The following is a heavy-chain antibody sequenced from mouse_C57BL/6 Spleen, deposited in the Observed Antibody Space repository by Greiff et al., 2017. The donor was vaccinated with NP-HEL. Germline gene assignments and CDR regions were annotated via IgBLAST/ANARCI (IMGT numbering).Heavy chain of an antibody. Sequence: VQLQQPGAELVKPGASVKLSCKASGYTFTSYWMHWVKQRPGQGLEWIGMIHPNSGSTNYNEKFKSKATLTVDKSSSTAYMQLSSLTSEDSAVYYCARSGYYLYYFDYWGQGTTLTVSS. V-gene: IGHV1-64*01. CDR2: IHPNSGST. D-gene: IGHD2-3*01. CDR1: GYTFTSYW. CDR3: ARSGYYLYYFDY. J-gene: IGHJ2*01.